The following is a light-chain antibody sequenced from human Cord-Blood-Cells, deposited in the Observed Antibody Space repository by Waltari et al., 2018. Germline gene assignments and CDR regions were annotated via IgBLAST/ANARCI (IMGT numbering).Light chain of an antibody. CDR1: QSISSW. CDR2: DAS. J-gene: IGKJ2*01. V-gene: IGKV1-5*01. Sequence: DIQMTQSPSTLSASVGDRVTITCRASQSISSWLAWYQQKPGKAPKLLIYDASSLESGAPSRFSGSGSGTEVTLTISSLQPDDFATYYGQQYNSYSPTFGQGTKLEIK. CDR3: QQYNSYSPT.